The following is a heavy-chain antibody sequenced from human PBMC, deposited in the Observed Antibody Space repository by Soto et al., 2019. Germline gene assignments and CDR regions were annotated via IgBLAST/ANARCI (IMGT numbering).Heavy chain of an antibody. CDR1: GYTFSNYG. D-gene: IGHD5-12*01. Sequence: GASVKVSCKTSGYTFSNYGINWVRQAPGQGLEWMGWISAYNGNTNFAQKLQGRVSLTTDTSSTTAYMELRSLTSYDTAVYYCARDLVPGYTGFSDYWGQGTLVTVSS. J-gene: IGHJ4*02. V-gene: IGHV1-18*01. CDR2: ISAYNGNT. CDR3: ARDLVPGYTGFSDY.